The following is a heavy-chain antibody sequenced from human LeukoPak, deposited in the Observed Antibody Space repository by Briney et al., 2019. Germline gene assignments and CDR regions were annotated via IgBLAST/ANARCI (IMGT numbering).Heavy chain of an antibody. CDR3: AKDLLPPYRIAAAGTVGDY. V-gene: IGHV3-21*01. CDR2: ISPDSNYK. D-gene: IGHD6-13*01. CDR1: GFTFSTYS. Sequence: KTGESLRLSCATSGFTFSTYSMNWLRLAPGKGLEWVSSISPDSNYKYYVDSVKGRFTISRDNAKSSLYLQMNSLRAEDTAVYYCAKDLLPPYRIAAAGTVGDYWGQGTLVTVSS. J-gene: IGHJ4*02.